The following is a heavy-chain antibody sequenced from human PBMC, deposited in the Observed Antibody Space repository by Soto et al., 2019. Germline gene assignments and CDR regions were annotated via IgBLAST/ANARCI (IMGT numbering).Heavy chain of an antibody. CDR3: ARLEATGYYYGMDV. V-gene: IGHV1-69*06. CDR2: IIPIFGTA. Sequence: ASVKVSCKASGGTFSSYAISWVRQAPGQGLEWMGGIIPIFGTANYAQKFQGRVTITADKSTSTAYMELSSLRSEDTAVYYCARLEATGYYYGMDVWGQGTTVTVSS. D-gene: IGHD1-26*01. J-gene: IGHJ6*02. CDR1: GGTFSSYA.